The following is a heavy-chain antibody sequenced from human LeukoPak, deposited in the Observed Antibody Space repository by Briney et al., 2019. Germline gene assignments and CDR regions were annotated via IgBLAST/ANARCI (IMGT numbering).Heavy chain of an antibody. CDR1: GFTFSSYW. D-gene: IGHD1-14*01. Sequence: GGSLRLSCAASGFTFSSYWMNWVRQAPGKGLEWVSVISGSGGTTYYADSVKGRFTISRDSSKNTLYLQMNSLRAEDTAVYYCAKVSGGGLYYDGMDVWGQGTTVTVSS. V-gene: IGHV3-23*01. CDR2: ISGSGGTT. CDR3: AKVSGGGLYYDGMDV. J-gene: IGHJ6*02.